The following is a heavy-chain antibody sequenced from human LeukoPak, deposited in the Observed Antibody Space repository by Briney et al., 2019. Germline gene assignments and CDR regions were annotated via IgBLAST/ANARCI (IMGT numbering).Heavy chain of an antibody. J-gene: IGHJ4*02. CDR1: GGSFSGYY. D-gene: IGHD3-16*02. V-gene: IGHV4-34*01. CDR3: ARGLNDYVWGSYRRTHFDY. Sequence: PSETLSLTCAVYGGSFSGYYWSWIRQPPGKGLEWIGEINHSGSTNHNPSLKSRVTISVDTSKNQFSLKLSSVTAADTAVYYCARGLNDYVWGSYRRTHFDYWGQGTLVTVSS. CDR2: INHSGST.